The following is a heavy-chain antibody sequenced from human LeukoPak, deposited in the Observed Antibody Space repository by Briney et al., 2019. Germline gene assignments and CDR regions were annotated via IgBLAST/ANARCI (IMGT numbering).Heavy chain of an antibody. J-gene: IGHJ4*02. D-gene: IGHD2-15*01. V-gene: IGHV3-7*01. CDR2: IKQDGSEK. Sequence: GGSLRLSCAASGFTFSSYWMSWVRQAPGKGLEWVASIKQDGSEKYYVDSVKGRFTISRDNAKNSVYLQMKSLRAEDTAVYYCARVGCTGGSCYSGSDYFDYWGQGTLVTVSS. CDR3: ARVGCTGGSCYSGSDYFDY. CDR1: GFTFSSYW.